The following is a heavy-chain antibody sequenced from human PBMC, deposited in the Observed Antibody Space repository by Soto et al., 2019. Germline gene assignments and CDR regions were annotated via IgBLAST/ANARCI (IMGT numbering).Heavy chain of an antibody. D-gene: IGHD3-3*01. J-gene: IGHJ4*02. CDR1: GYTFTGYY. Sequence: ASVKVSCKASGYTFTGYYIHWVRQAPGQGLEWMGWINPNSGGTNYAQKFQGRVTMTGDTSITTVYMELSRLRSDDTAVFFCARVYFDTSGYYTVPCAPFYFDYWGQGTLVTVSS. CDR2: INPNSGGT. CDR3: ARVYFDTSGYYTVPCAPFYFDY. V-gene: IGHV1-2*02.